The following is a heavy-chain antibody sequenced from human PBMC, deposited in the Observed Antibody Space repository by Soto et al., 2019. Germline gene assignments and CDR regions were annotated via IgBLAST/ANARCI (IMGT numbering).Heavy chain of an antibody. CDR1: GGTFSSYA. CDR3: AIAKPLVVVAATNAGSYYYGMDV. V-gene: IGHV1-69*13. J-gene: IGHJ6*02. D-gene: IGHD2-15*01. CDR2: IIPIFGTA. Sequence: ASVEVSCRASGGTFSSYAISWVRQAPGQGLEWMGGIIPIFGTANYAQKFQVRVTITADESTSTAYMELSSLRSEDTALYYCAIAKPLVVVAATNAGSYYYGMDVWGQGTTVTVSS.